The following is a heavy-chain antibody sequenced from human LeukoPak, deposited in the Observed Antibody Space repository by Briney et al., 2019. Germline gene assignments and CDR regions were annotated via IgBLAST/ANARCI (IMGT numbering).Heavy chain of an antibody. CDR3: ARGPGTRIVVSNEYFHH. CDR1: GYAFSGYY. Sequence: GASVKVSCKASGYAFSGYYIHWVRQAPGQGPEWMGWISPNNGGTNYAQKFQGWVTMTRDTSISTAYMELSRLTSNVTAVYYCARGPGTRIVVSNEYFHHWGQGTLVTVSS. CDR2: ISPNNGGT. J-gene: IGHJ1*01. D-gene: IGHD3-22*01. V-gene: IGHV1-2*04.